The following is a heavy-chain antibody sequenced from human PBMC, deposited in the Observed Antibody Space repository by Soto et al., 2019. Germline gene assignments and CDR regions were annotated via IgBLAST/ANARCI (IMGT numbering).Heavy chain of an antibody. V-gene: IGHV4-31*03. J-gene: IGHJ4*02. CDR3: ATKPNGLYYFDY. CDR2: IYSSGVT. D-gene: IGHD2-8*01. CDR1: GGSISSAGYD. Sequence: QVQLQESGPGLVQPSQTLSLTCTVSGGSISSAGYDWSWIRQHPGKGLEWIGYIYSSGVTYYDPSLKSRVTMSVDMSKNQFSLRLSSVTAADTAVYYCATKPNGLYYFDYWGQGALVTVSS.